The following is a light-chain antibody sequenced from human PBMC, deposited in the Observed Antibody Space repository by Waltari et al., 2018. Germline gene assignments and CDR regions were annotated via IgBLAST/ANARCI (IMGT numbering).Light chain of an antibody. Sequence: SSELTQDPAVSVAMGQTVRITCQGASLRCYYARWYQQRPGQAPILVMYDKNNRPSGVPDRFSGSTSDNTASLTITGAQAEDEASYYCHSRDASGVGGSFGGGTKLTVL. CDR2: DKN. V-gene: IGLV3-19*01. J-gene: IGLJ2*01. CDR1: SLRCYY. CDR3: HSRDASGVGGS.